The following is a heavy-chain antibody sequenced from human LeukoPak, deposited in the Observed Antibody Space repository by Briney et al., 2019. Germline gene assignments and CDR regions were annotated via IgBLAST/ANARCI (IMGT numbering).Heavy chain of an antibody. CDR3: VRDGGVSGYDLLDY. J-gene: IGHJ4*02. CDR2: IKQDGSEK. V-gene: IGHV3-7*01. CDR1: GFTFSSYW. Sequence: PGGSLRLSCAASGFTFSSYWMSWVRQAPGKGLEWVANIKQDGSEKYYVDSVKGRFTISRDNAKNSLYLQMNSLRAEDTAVYYCVRDGGVSGYDLLDYWGQGTLVTVSS. D-gene: IGHD5-12*01.